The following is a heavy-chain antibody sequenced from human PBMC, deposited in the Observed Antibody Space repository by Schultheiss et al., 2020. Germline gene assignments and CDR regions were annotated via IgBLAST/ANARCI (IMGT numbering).Heavy chain of an antibody. CDR1: GFTVSSNY. CDR3: ARGQLWSYAMDV. J-gene: IGHJ6*02. CDR2: ISSSDGRI. D-gene: IGHD7-27*01. V-gene: IGHV3-48*02. Sequence: WESLRLSCAASGFTVSSNYMNWVRQAPGKGLEWVSYISSSDGRIYYADSVKGRFTTSRDNAKNSLYLQMNTLRDEDTAVYYCARGQLWSYAMDVWGQGTTVTVSS.